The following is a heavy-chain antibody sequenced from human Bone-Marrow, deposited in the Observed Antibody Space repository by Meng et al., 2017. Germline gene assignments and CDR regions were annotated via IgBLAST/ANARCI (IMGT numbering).Heavy chain of an antibody. J-gene: IGHJ4*02. D-gene: IGHD2-2*01. CDR2: IYHSGST. CDR1: GASISSGNW. Sequence: QVQVQESGPGLVKPSETLSLTCVVSGASISSGNWWNWVRQPPGKGLEWIGDIYHSGSTNYNPSLKSRVTISVDKSKNQFSLKLSSVTAADTAMYYCARGGGCSSSCDLDYWGQGILVTVSS. V-gene: IGHV4-4*02. CDR3: ARGGGCSSSCDLDY.